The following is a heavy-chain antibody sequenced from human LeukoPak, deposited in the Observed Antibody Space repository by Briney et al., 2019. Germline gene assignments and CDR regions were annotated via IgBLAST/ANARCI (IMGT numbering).Heavy chain of an antibody. D-gene: IGHD3-22*01. CDR3: ATDYYDSSGYYYYYMDV. CDR1: GFTFSSYG. Sequence: GGSLRLSCAASGFTFSSYGMHWVRQAPGKGLEWVAFIRYDGSNKYYADSVKGRFTISRDNSKNTLYLQMNNLRAEDTAVYYCATDYYDSSGYYYYYMDVWGKGTTVTVSS. V-gene: IGHV3-30*02. CDR2: IRYDGSNK. J-gene: IGHJ6*03.